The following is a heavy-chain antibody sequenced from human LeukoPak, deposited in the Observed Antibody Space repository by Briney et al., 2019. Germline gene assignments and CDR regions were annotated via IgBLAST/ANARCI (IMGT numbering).Heavy chain of an antibody. Sequence: PSQTLSLTCTVSGASIRSGDYYWSWICQPPGKGLEWIGYIYDSGSTYYNPSLKSRITISVDTSENRFSLKLSSVTATDTAVYYCARDCSGGSCYGAFDIWGQGTMVTVSS. CDR2: IYDSGST. CDR3: ARDCSGGSCYGAFDI. V-gene: IGHV4-30-4*01. J-gene: IGHJ3*02. D-gene: IGHD2-15*01. CDR1: GASIRSGDYY.